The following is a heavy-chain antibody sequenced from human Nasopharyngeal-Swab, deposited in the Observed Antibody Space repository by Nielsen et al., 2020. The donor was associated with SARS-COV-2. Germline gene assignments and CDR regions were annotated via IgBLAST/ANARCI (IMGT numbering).Heavy chain of an antibody. J-gene: IGHJ4*02. D-gene: IGHD6-13*01. CDR3: ARGIAAAGTLDY. CDR1: GYTFTSYA. V-gene: IGHV1-3*01. Sequence: ASVKVSCKASGYTFTSYAMHWVRQAPGQRLEWMGWINAGNGNTKYSQKFQGRVTITRDTSASTAYMELSSLRSEDTAVYYCARGIAAAGTLDYWGQGTPVTVSS. CDR2: INAGNGNT.